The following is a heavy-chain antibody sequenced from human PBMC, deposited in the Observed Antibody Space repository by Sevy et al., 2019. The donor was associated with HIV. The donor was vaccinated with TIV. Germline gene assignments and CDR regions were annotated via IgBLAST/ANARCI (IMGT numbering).Heavy chain of an antibody. CDR2: INPSGGST. CDR1: GYTFTSYY. J-gene: IGHJ5*02. Sequence: ASVKVSCKASGYTFTSYYMHWVRQAPGQGLEGMGIINPSGGSTSYAQKFQGRVTMTRDTSTSTVYMELSSLRSEDTAVYYCAREGSSATKNNWFDPWGQGTLVTVSS. D-gene: IGHD6-6*01. V-gene: IGHV1-46*03. CDR3: AREGSSATKNNWFDP.